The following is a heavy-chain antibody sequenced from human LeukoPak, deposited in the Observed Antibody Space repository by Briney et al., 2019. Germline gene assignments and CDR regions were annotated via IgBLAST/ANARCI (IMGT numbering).Heavy chain of an antibody. Sequence: GGFLRLSCAASGFTFSSYAMSWVRQTPGKGLEWVSAISGSGGSTYYADSVKGRFTISRDNSKNTLYLQMNSLRAEDTAVYYCAKGRVGAAYGHAFGIWGQGTMVTVSS. D-gene: IGHD2-15*01. V-gene: IGHV3-23*01. CDR3: AKGRVGAAYGHAFGI. CDR1: GFTFSSYA. CDR2: ISGSGGST. J-gene: IGHJ3*02.